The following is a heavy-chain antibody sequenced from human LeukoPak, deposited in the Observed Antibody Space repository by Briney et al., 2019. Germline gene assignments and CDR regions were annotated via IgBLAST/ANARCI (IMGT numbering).Heavy chain of an antibody. CDR2: IIPILGIA. J-gene: IGHJ4*02. Sequence: SVKVSCKASGGTFSSYAISWVRQAPGQGLEWMGRIIPILGIANYAQKFQGRVTITADKSTSTAYMELSSLRSEDTAVYYCARDDGDYSKFDYWGQGTLVTVSS. CDR3: ARDDGDYSKFDY. D-gene: IGHD4-17*01. V-gene: IGHV1-69*04. CDR1: GGTFSSYA.